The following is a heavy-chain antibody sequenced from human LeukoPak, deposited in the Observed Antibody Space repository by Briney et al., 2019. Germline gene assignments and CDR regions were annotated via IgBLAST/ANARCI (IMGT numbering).Heavy chain of an antibody. J-gene: IGHJ5*02. Sequence: SQTLSLTCTVSGGSISSGGYYWSWLRQHPGKGLEWIGYIYYSGSTYYNPSLKSRITISVDTSKNQFSLKLSSVTAADTAVYYCARDHYDSSGYLFDPWGQGTLVTVSS. CDR1: GGSISSGGYY. CDR3: ARDHYDSSGYLFDP. V-gene: IGHV4-31*03. CDR2: IYYSGST. D-gene: IGHD3-22*01.